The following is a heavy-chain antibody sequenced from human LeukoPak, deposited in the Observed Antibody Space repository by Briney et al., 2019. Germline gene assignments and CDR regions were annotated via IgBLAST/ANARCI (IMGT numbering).Heavy chain of an antibody. J-gene: IGHJ4*02. CDR1: GVSFNDYY. Sequence: SETLSLTCAVSGVSFNDYYWSWVRQTPGKGLEWIGEINHSGYTNDSPSLKSRVTLSIDTSRKQFSLNLRSVTVADTGIYYCTRVTTGHDYWGQGTLVTVSS. CDR2: INHSGYT. CDR3: TRVTTGHDY. V-gene: IGHV4-34*01. D-gene: IGHD4-17*01.